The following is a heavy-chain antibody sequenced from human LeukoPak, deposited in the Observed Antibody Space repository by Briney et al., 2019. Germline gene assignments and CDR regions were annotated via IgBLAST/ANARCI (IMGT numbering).Heavy chain of an antibody. V-gene: IGHV3-33*01. J-gene: IGHJ4*02. CDR3: ARDPYCSGGSCYSFDTDY. CDR1: GFTFSSYG. D-gene: IGHD2-15*01. Sequence: GRSLRLSCAASGFTFSSYGMHWVRQAPGKGLEWVAVIWYDGSNKYYADSVKGRFTISRDNSKNTLYLQMNSLRAEDTAVYYCARDPYCSGGSCYSFDTDYWGQGTLVTVSS. CDR2: IWYDGSNK.